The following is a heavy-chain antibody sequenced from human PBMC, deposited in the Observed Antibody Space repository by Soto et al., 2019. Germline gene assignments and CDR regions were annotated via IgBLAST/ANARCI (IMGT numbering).Heavy chain of an antibody. D-gene: IGHD3-10*01. CDR3: AREGRDGSGSLPCDY. J-gene: IGHJ4*02. Sequence: QVQLVQSGAAVKKPGSSVKVSCKASGGTFSSYAISWVRQAPGQGLEWMGGIITIFGTANYAQKFQGRITITADESTSTAYMEQSSLRSEYTAVYYCAREGRDGSGSLPCDYWGQGTLVTVSS. CDR1: GGTFSSYA. CDR2: IITIFGTA. V-gene: IGHV1-69*12.